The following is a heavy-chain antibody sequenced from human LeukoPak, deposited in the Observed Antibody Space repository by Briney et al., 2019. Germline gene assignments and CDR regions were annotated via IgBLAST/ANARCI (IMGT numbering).Heavy chain of an antibody. CDR2: ISSSSSYI. CDR3: ARVSSGYDRTTDFGY. J-gene: IGHJ4*02. D-gene: IGHD5-12*01. Sequence: GGSLRLSCAASGFTFSSYSMNWVRQAPGKGLEWVSSISSSSSYIYYADSVKGRFTISRDNAKNSLYLQMNSLRAEDTAVYYCARVSSGYDRTTDFGYWGQGTLVTVSS. CDR1: GFTFSSYS. V-gene: IGHV3-21*01.